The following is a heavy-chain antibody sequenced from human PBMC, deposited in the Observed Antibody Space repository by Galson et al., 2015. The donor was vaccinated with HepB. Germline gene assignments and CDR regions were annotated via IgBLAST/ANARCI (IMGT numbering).Heavy chain of an antibody. CDR1: GGTFSSYA. D-gene: IGHD6-13*01. CDR2: IIPIFGTA. Sequence: SVKVSCKASGGTFSSYAISWVRQAPGQGLEWMGGIIPIFGTANYAQKFQGRVTITADESTSTAYMELSSLRSEDTAVYYCARVGYIAAAGTGVFDYWGQGTLVTVSS. V-gene: IGHV1-69*13. J-gene: IGHJ4*02. CDR3: ARVGYIAAAGTGVFDY.